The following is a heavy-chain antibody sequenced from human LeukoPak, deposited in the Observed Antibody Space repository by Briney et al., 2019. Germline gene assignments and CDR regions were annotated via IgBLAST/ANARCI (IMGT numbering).Heavy chain of an antibody. CDR3: ARDDCGSTSCYWGSYYYYGMDV. CDR1: GFTFSDYY. Sequence: GGSLRLSCAASGFTFSDYYMSRIRQAPGKGLEWVSYISSSGSTIYYADSVKGRFTISRDNAKNSLYLQMNSLRAEDTAVYYCARDDCGSTSCYWGSYYYYGMDVWGQGTTVTVSS. J-gene: IGHJ6*02. D-gene: IGHD2-2*01. V-gene: IGHV3-11*01. CDR2: ISSSGSTI.